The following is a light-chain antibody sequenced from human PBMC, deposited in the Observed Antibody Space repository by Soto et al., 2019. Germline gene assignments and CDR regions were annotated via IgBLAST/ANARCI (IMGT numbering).Light chain of an antibody. CDR3: QQRSNWPYT. CDR2: DAF. J-gene: IGKJ2*01. V-gene: IGKV3-11*01. CDR1: QSVSSY. Sequence: EIVLTQSPATLSLSPGERATLSCRASQSVSSYLAWYQQKPGQAPRLLTYDAFYRATGIPARFSGSGSGTDFTLTISSLEPEDFAVYYCQQRSNWPYTFGQGTKVDIK.